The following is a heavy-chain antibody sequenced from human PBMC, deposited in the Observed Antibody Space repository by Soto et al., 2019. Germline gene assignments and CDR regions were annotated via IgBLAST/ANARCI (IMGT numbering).Heavy chain of an antibody. D-gene: IGHD6-19*01. J-gene: IGHJ4*02. CDR3: VRDHSSGWYGPGDY. V-gene: IGHV1-69*13. Sequence: SVKVSCKASGGTFSSYAISWVRQAPGQGLEWMGGIIPIFGTANYAQKFQGRVTITADESTSTAYMELSSLRSEDTAVYYCVRDHSSGWYGPGDYWGQGPLVSSPQ. CDR1: GGTFSSYA. CDR2: IIPIFGTA.